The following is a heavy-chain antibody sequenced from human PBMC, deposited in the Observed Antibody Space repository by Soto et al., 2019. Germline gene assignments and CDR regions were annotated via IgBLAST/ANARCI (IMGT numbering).Heavy chain of an antibody. CDR3: ARVAMTTGPSSYYYGMDG. D-gene: IGHD4-4*01. CDR2: IIPFIGTA. Sequence: QVQLVQSGAEVKKPGSSVTVSCKASGGTFSSYAISWVRQAPGQGLAWMGRIIPFIGTANYAQKFQGRVTITADESTSTAYREMTSLRAEDTAVYYCARVAMTTGPSSYYYGMDGWGQWTTGTVAS. V-gene: IGHV1-69*18. CDR1: GGTFSSYA. J-gene: IGHJ6*02.